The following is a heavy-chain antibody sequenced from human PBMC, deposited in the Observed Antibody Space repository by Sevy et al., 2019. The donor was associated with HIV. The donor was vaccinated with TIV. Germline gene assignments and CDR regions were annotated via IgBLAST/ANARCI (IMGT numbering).Heavy chain of an antibody. D-gene: IGHD3-22*01. CDR3: ARDGYDGSGYQRGLFDF. CDR2: INGHNGNT. Sequence: ASVKVSCQASGYIFTSYGISWVRQAPRQGLEWMGWINGHNGNTNYVQNLQGRVTMTTDTSTNPAYMAPRSLRSDDRAVYYCARDGYDGSGYQRGLFDFWGQGTLVTVSS. CDR1: GYIFTSYG. J-gene: IGHJ4*02. V-gene: IGHV1-18*01.